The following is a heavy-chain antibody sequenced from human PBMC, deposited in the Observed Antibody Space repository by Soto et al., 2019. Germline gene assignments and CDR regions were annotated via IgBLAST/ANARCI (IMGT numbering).Heavy chain of an antibody. CDR3: ASGDSSSFDY. Sequence: GESLKISCKGSGYSFAGYWITWVRQKPGKGLEWMGRIDPSDSQTYYSPSFQGHVTISADKSISTAYLQWSSLKASDTAMYYCASGDSSSFDYWGQGTLVTVSS. CDR1: GYSFAGYW. D-gene: IGHD6-6*01. CDR2: IDPSDSQT. V-gene: IGHV5-10-1*01. J-gene: IGHJ4*02.